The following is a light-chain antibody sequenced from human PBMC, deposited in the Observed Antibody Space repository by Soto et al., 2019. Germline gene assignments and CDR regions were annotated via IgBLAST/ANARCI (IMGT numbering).Light chain of an antibody. CDR1: QSVSDSY. CDR2: GAS. J-gene: IGKJ2*01. Sequence: EIVLTQSPGTLTLSPGERATLSCRASQSVSDSYLAWYQQKPGQAPRLLISGASSRATGIPDRFSGSGSGTDFTLTISRLEPEDFAVYYCQQYGSSPYTFGQGTKLEIK. V-gene: IGKV3-20*01. CDR3: QQYGSSPYT.